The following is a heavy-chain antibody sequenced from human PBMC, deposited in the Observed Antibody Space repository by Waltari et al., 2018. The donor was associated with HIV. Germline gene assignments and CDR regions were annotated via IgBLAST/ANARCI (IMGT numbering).Heavy chain of an antibody. J-gene: IGHJ3*01. CDR1: SGSITSHY. V-gene: IGHV4-59*11. CDR2: SSNSGIT. D-gene: IGHD3-10*01. CDR3: AREPFYGSGSYYNDAFDV. Sequence: QLQLQESGPGLVKPSETLSLTCTVSSGSITSHYWAWIRQSPGKGLEWIGQSSNSGITKYNPSLKSRITISVDTSESQFSLKLTSVTAADTAIYYCAREPFYGSGSYYNDAFDVWGQGTQVTVS.